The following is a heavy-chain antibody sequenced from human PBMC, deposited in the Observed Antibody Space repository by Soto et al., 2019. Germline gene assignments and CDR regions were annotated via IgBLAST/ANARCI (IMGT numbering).Heavy chain of an antibody. CDR1: GGSISSGGYY. J-gene: IGHJ3*02. V-gene: IGHV4-31*03. D-gene: IGHD5-18*01. CDR3: ARIKRYSYGFPDAFDI. Sequence: SETLSLTCTVSGGSISSGGYYWSWIRQHPGKGLEWIGYIYYSGSTYYNPSLKSRVTISVDTSKNQFSLKLSSVTAADTAVYYCARIKRYSYGFPDAFDIWGQGTMVTVSS. CDR2: IYYSGST.